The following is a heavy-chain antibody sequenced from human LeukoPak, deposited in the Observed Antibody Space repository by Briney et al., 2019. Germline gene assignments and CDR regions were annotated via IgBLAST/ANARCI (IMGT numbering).Heavy chain of an antibody. CDR3: ATYRQVLLPFES. CDR1: GFTFSTFA. CDR2: IFPSGGEI. Sequence: GGSLRLSCAASGFTFSTFAMIGVRKPPGKGLEWVSSIFPSGGEIHYADSVRGRFTISRDNSKSTLSLQMNSLRAEDTAIYYCATYRQVLLPFESWGQGTLVTVSS. D-gene: IGHD2-8*02. V-gene: IGHV3-23*01. J-gene: IGHJ4*02.